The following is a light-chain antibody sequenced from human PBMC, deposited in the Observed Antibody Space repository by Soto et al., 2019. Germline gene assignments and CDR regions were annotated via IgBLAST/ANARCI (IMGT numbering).Light chain of an antibody. Sequence: EIILTQSPASLSVSPGERATLSCRASQSVNNNLAWYQQKPGQAPRLLIYGASTRATGIPARFSGSGSGTDFTLTISSLQSEDFAVYYCQQYARWPLTFGGGTKVEI. CDR3: QQYARWPLT. CDR1: QSVNNN. V-gene: IGKV3-15*01. J-gene: IGKJ4*01. CDR2: GAS.